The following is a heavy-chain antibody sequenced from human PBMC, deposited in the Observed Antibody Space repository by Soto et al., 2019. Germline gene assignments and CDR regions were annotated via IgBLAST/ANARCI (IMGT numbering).Heavy chain of an antibody. CDR3: ARLLFWSGYYWGAYNWFDP. Sequence: SGPTLVNPTETLTLTCTVSGFSLSNARMGVSWIRQPPGKALEWLAHIFSNDEKSYSTSLKSRLTISKDTSKSQVVLTMTNMDPVDTATYYCARLLFWSGYYWGAYNWFDPWGQGTLVTV. V-gene: IGHV2-26*01. D-gene: IGHD3-3*01. J-gene: IGHJ5*02. CDR2: IFSNDEK. CDR1: GFSLSNARMG.